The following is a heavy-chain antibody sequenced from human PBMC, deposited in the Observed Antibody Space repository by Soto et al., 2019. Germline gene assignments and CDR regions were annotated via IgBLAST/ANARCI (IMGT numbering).Heavy chain of an antibody. CDR1: GFTFSSYA. Sequence: GGSLRLSCAASGFTFSSYAMSWVRQAPGKGLEWVSAISGSGGSTYYADSVKGRFTISRDNSKNTLYLQMNSLRAEDTAVYYCACPFTYYDFWSGYYRFDYWGQGTLVTVSS. CDR2: ISGSGGST. D-gene: IGHD3-3*01. CDR3: ACPFTYYDFWSGYYRFDY. V-gene: IGHV3-23*01. J-gene: IGHJ4*02.